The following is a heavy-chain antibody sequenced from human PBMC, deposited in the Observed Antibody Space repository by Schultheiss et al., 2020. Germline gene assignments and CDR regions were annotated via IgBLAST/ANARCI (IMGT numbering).Heavy chain of an antibody. CDR3: ARGPGQWLNYYFDY. J-gene: IGHJ4*02. CDR2: INHSGST. D-gene: IGHD6-19*01. V-gene: IGHV4-34*01. Sequence: SETLSLTCAVYGGSFSGYYWSWIRQPPGKGLEWIGEINHSGSTNYNPSLKSRVTISVDTSKNQFSLKLSSVTAADTAVYYCARGPGQWLNYYFDYWGQRTLVTVSS. CDR1: GGSFSGYY.